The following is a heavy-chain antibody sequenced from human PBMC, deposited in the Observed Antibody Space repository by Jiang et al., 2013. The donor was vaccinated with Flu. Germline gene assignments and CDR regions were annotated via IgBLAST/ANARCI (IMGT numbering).Heavy chain of an antibody. CDR2: IDSGDRT. D-gene: IGHD3-22*01. J-gene: IGHJ6*02. Sequence: VQLLESGGGLVQPGGSLRLSCAASGFTVSGNYMTWVRQSPGKGLEWVSVIDSGDRTYYADSVKGRFTISRHNSKNTVFLEMKSLRVEDSAVYFCARERYYDASGYYYYYYGMDVWGQGTTVTVSS. CDR1: GFTVSGNY. V-gene: IGHV3-53*04. CDR3: ARERYYDASGYYYYYYGMDV.